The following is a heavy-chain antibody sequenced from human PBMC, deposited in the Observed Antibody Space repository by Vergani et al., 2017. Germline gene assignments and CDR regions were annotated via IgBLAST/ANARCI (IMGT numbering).Heavy chain of an antibody. D-gene: IGHD1-14*01. CDR1: GFTFGDYA. CDR2: IRSKAYGGTT. Sequence: EVQLLESGGGLVQPGRSLRLSCTASGFTFGDYAMSWFRQAPGKGLEWVGFIRSKAYGGTTEYAASVKGRFTISRDDSKNTLYLQMNSLKTEDTAVYYCTTGGIEQNWGQGTLVTVSS. J-gene: IGHJ4*02. V-gene: IGHV3-49*03. CDR3: TTGGIEQN.